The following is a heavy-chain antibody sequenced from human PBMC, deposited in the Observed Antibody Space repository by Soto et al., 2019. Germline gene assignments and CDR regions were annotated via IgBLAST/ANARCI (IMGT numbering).Heavy chain of an antibody. CDR2: IYYTGSA. V-gene: IGHV4-59*08. D-gene: IGHD3-22*01. Sequence: QVQLQESGPGLVKPSETLSLTCTVSGASISSTYWSWIRQPPGKGLEWIGYIYYTGSANYNPSLKSRVTISLDTSKNQFSLKLSSVTAADPAVYYCASHEVTMTYYFDYWGQGTLVTVSS. CDR3: ASHEVTMTYYFDY. CDR1: GASISSTY. J-gene: IGHJ4*02.